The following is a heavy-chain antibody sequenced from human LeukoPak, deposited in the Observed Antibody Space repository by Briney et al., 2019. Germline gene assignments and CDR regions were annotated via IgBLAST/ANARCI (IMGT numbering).Heavy chain of an antibody. J-gene: IGHJ4*02. CDR1: GFTFSNYW. CDR2: IKQDGSEK. Sequence: PGGSLRLSCAASGFTFSNYWMSWVRQTPGKGLEWVANIKQDGSEKYYVDSVKGRFTISRDNAKNSLYLHMNSLRTEDTAVYYCARDKDVGATLLAYWGQGTLVTVSS. CDR3: ARDKDVGATLLAY. D-gene: IGHD1-26*01. V-gene: IGHV3-7*01.